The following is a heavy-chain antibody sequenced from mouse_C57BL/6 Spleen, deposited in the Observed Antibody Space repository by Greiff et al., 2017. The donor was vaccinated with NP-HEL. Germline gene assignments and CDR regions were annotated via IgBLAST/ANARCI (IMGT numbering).Heavy chain of an antibody. D-gene: IGHD2-1*01. Sequence: VQLQQSGAELVKPGASVKISCKASGYAFSSYWMNWVKQRPGKGLEWIGQIYPGDGDTNYNGKFKGKATLTADKSSSTAYMQLSSLTSEDSAVYFCAREGDYGNYDAWFAYWGQGTLVTVSA. CDR2: IYPGDGDT. CDR1: GYAFSSYW. V-gene: IGHV1-80*01. CDR3: AREGDYGNYDAWFAY. J-gene: IGHJ3*01.